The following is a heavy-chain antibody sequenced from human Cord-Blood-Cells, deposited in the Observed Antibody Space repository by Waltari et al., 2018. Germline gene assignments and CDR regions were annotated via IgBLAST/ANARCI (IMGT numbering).Heavy chain of an antibody. CDR2: VYYSGST. D-gene: IGHD1-26*01. CDR1: GGSISSYY. V-gene: IGHV4-59*01. Sequence: QVQLQESGPGLVKPSETLSLTCTVSGGSISSYYWSWIRQPPGKGLEWIGNVYYSGSTNYNPALKSRVTISVDTSKNQFSLKLSSVTAADTAVYYCARDSLRLSGNWYFDLWGRGTLVTVSS. CDR3: ARDSLRLSGNWYFDL. J-gene: IGHJ2*01.